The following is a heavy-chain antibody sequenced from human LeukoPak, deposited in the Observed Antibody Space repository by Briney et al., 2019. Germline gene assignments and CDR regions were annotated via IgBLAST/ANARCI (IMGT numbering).Heavy chain of an antibody. D-gene: IGHD3-22*01. CDR2: ISYDGSNK. CDR1: GFTFSSYG. Sequence: PWRTLRLSCAASGFTFSSYGMHWLRQAPGKGLEWVAVISYDGSNKYYADCVKGLFTISSDTSKNSLYLQMNSLRAEDTDVYYCAKPPWDYYDSSGYSFDYWGQGTMVTVSS. J-gene: IGHJ4*02. CDR3: AKPPWDYYDSSGYSFDY. V-gene: IGHV3-30*18.